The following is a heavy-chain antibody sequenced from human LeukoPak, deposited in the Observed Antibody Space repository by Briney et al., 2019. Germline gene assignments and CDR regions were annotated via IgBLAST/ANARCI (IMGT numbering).Heavy chain of an antibody. CDR1: GFTFGDYA. CDR2: IRSKAYGGTT. J-gene: IGHJ4*02. V-gene: IGHV3-49*04. Sequence: GGSLRLSCTASGFTFGDYAMSWVRQAPGKGLEWVGFIRSKAYGGTTEYAASVKGRFTISKDDSKSIAYLQMNSLKTEDTAVYYCTRNHPTYYYDSSGYYFDYWGQGTLVTVS. CDR3: TRNHPTYYYDSSGYYFDY. D-gene: IGHD3-22*01.